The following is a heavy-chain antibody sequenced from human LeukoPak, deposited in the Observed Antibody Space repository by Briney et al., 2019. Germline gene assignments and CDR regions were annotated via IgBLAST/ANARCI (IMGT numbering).Heavy chain of an antibody. D-gene: IGHD3-9*01. CDR3: ASPSLYDIFSFDY. V-gene: IGHV3-74*01. Sequence: GGSLRLSCAASGVNFDSNWMHWVRQTPGKGLMWVSRINSGGSGTSYADPVEGRFTISRDNAKKTLYLQMNSLRAEDTAVYYCASPSLYDIFSFDYWGQGTLVTVSS. CDR1: GVNFDSNW. J-gene: IGHJ4*02. CDR2: INSGGSGT.